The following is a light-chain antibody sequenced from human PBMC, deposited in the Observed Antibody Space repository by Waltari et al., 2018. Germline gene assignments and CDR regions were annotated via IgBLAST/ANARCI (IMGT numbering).Light chain of an antibody. CDR2: EVS. CDR3: MQSIQYPLT. V-gene: IGKV2D-29*02. CDR1: QSLSHSDGTTY. Sequence: DIVMTQTPLSLSVTPGQPASMSCRSSQSLSHSDGTTYLYWYLQKPGQSPRLLIWEVSNRFSGVPARFSGSGSGTDFTLKISRVEAEDVGIYYCMQSIQYPLTFGGGTKVEIK. J-gene: IGKJ4*01.